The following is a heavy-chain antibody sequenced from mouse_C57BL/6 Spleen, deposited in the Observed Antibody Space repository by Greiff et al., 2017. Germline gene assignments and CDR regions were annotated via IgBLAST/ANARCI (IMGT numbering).Heavy chain of an antibody. D-gene: IGHD2-4*01. CDR2: IDPSDSDT. CDR3: ARTYDSNFDY. Sequence: VQLQQPGAELVRPGSSVKLSCKASGYTFTSYWMHWVKQRPIQGLEWIGNIDPSDSDTHYNQKFKDKATLTVDKSSSTAYMQLSSLTSEYSAVYYCARTYDSNFDYWGQGTTLTVSS. V-gene: IGHV1-52*01. J-gene: IGHJ2*01. CDR1: GYTFTSYW.